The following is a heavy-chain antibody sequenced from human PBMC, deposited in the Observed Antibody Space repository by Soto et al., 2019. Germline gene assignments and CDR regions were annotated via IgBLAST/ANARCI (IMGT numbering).Heavy chain of an antibody. Sequence: GGSLRLSCAASGFTFSSYWMSWVRQAPGKGLEWVATIKQDGSDNYYVDSVKGRFTISRDNAKNSLYLQMNSLRAEDTAVYYCARDDRSGWIPFEHWGQGTLVTVSS. V-gene: IGHV3-7*01. CDR3: ARDDRSGWIPFEH. CDR2: IKQDGSDN. CDR1: GFTFSSYW. J-gene: IGHJ4*02. D-gene: IGHD6-19*01.